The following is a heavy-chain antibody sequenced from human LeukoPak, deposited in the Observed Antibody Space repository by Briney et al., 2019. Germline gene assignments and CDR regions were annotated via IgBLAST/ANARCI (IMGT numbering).Heavy chain of an antibody. CDR1: XYTFTXYD. J-gene: IGHJ3*02. CDR3: ARGDLDAFDI. CDR2: MNPNSGNT. V-gene: IGHV1-8*01. Sequence: VSCKAXXYTFTXYDINWVRQATGQGLEWMVWMNPNSGNTGYAQKFQGRVTMTRNTSISTAYMELSSLRSEDTAVYYCARGDLDAFDIWGQGTMVTVSS.